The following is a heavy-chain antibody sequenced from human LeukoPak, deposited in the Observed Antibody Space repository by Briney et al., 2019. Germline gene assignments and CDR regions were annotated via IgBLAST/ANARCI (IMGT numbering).Heavy chain of an antibody. CDR2: IYSGGNT. CDR3: AKGGTVTTTGGAFDI. Sequence: HTGGSLRLSCAASGFTVSSDYMNWVRQAPGKGLEWVSVIYSGGNTYYADSVKGRFTISRDNSKNTLYLQMNSLSAEDTAIYYCAKGGTVTTTGGAFDIWGQGTMVTVSS. J-gene: IGHJ3*02. V-gene: IGHV3-53*01. D-gene: IGHD4-17*01. CDR1: GFTVSSDY.